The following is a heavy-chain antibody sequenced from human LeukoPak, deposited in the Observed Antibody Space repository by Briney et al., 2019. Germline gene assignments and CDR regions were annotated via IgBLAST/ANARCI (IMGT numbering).Heavy chain of an antibody. CDR3: VDLGSTVGY. J-gene: IGHJ4*02. CDR1: GFTFSSYG. V-gene: IGHV3-30*03. Sequence: GRSLRLSCAASGFTFSSYGMHWVRQAPGKGLEWVAVISYDGSNKYYADSVKGRFTISRDNSKNTLYLQMNSLRTADTAVYYCVDLGSTVGYWGQGTLVTVSS. D-gene: IGHD4-23*01. CDR2: ISYDGSNK.